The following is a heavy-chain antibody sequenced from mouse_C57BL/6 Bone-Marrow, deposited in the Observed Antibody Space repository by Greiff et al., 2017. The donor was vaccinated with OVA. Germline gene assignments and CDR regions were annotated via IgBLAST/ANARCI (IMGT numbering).Heavy chain of an antibody. J-gene: IGHJ1*03. Sequence: VQLVESGPGLVQPSQSLSITCTVSGFSFTSYCVHWVRQSPGKGLEWLGVIWSGGGTDSNAAFISRLGISTVNSKSHVFFKMNSRQADETAIYYCAMYYNDSTPYGYFDVWGTGTTVTVSS. CDR1: GFSFTSYC. CDR2: IWSGGGT. D-gene: IGHD1-1*01. CDR3: AMYYNDSTPYGYFDV. V-gene: IGHV2-2*01.